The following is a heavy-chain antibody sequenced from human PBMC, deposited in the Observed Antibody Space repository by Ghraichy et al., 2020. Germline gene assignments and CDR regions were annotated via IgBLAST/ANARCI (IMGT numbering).Heavy chain of an antibody. CDR3: AQRGWEGLNYYYYMDV. V-gene: IGHV1-69*13. J-gene: IGHJ6*03. Sequence: SVKVSCKASGGTFSSYAISWVRQAPGQGLEWMGGIIPIFGTANYAQKFQGRVTITADESTSTAYMELSSLRSEDTAVYYCAQRGWEGLNYYYYMDVWGKGTTVTVSS. CDR2: IIPIFGTA. D-gene: IGHD1-26*01. CDR1: GGTFSSYA.